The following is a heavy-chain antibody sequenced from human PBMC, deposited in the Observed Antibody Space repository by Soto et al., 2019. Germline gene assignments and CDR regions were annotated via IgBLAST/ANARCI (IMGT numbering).Heavy chain of an antibody. CDR3: TGPFGIPIAY. D-gene: IGHD3-16*02. CDR1: GGSISGSSFY. CDR2: IYYGGTT. V-gene: IGHV4-39*01. J-gene: IGHJ4*02. Sequence: SETLSLTCTVSGGSISGSSFYWGWIRQTPGKGLEWIGSIYYGGTTHYNPSLKGRVTISVDTSKNQFSLKLDSVTAADTAVYYCTGPFGIPIAYWGQGTQVTVS.